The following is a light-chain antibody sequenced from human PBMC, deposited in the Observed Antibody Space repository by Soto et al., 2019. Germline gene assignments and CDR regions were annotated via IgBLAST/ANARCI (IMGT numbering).Light chain of an antibody. Sequence: DIQMTQSPSSLSASVGDRVTITCRASQSISSYLNWYQQKPGKAPKLLIYAASSLQSGVPSRFSGSGSETDFTLTISSLQPEDFATYYCQQSYSNPITFGQGTRLEN. J-gene: IGKJ5*01. CDR2: AAS. CDR1: QSISSY. V-gene: IGKV1-39*01. CDR3: QQSYSNPIT.